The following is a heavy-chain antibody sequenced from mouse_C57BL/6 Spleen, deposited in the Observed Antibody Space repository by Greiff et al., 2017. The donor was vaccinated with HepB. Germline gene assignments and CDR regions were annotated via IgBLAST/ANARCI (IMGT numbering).Heavy chain of an antibody. D-gene: IGHD1-1*01. CDR2: ISYSGST. V-gene: IGHV3-8*01. Sequence: EVKLMESGPGLAKPSQTLSLTCSVTGYSITSDYWNWIRKFPGNKLEYMGYISYSGSTYYNPSLKSRISITRDTSKNQYYLQLNSVTTEDTATYYCARGPLYYYGSSSEWYFDVWGTGTTVTVSS. CDR1: GYSITSDY. CDR3: ARGPLYYYGSSSEWYFDV. J-gene: IGHJ1*03.